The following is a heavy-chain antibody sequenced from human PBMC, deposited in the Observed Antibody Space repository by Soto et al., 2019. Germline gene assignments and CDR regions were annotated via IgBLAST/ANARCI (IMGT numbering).Heavy chain of an antibody. CDR2: INPSSGGT. Sequence: QVQLVQSGAEVKKPGASVKVSCTASGYTFIDYYMHWGRQAPGQGLEWMGWINPSSGGTHYAQKFQGRVALTRDTSISIVYMELSRLKSDDTAMYYCARDRGYECPASYCYALSGLDVWGQGTRVTVSS. J-gene: IGHJ6*02. CDR3: ARDRGYECPASYCYALSGLDV. D-gene: IGHD2-15*01. CDR1: GYTFIDYY. V-gene: IGHV1-2*02.